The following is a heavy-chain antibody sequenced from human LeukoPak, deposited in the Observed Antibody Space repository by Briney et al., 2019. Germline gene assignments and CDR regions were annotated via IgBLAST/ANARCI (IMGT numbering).Heavy chain of an antibody. CDR2: IIPIFGTA. Sequence: SVTVSFTASGGTFSSYAISWVRQAPGQGLEWMGGIIPIFGTANYAQKFQGRVTITADESTSTAYMELSSLRSEDTAVYYCARGYYDSLVTPYYFDYWGQGTLVTVSS. V-gene: IGHV1-69*13. CDR1: GGTFSSYA. D-gene: IGHD3-22*01. CDR3: ARGYYDSLVTPYYFDY. J-gene: IGHJ4*02.